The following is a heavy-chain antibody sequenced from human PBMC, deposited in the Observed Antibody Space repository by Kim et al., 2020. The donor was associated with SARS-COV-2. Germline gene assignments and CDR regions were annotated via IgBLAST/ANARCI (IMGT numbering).Heavy chain of an antibody. CDR2: ISAYNGNT. CDR1: GYTFTSYG. V-gene: IGHV1-18*01. D-gene: IGHD6-19*01. Sequence: ASVKVSCKASGYTFTSYGISWVRQAPGQGLEWMGWISAYNGNTNYAQKLQGRVTMTTDTSTSTAYMELRSLRSDDTAVYYCARDHDSGSSGWPTFDYWGQGTLVTVSS. CDR3: ARDHDSGSSGWPTFDY. J-gene: IGHJ4*02.